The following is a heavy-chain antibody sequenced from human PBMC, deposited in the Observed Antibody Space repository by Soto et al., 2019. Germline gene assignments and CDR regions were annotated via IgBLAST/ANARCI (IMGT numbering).Heavy chain of an antibody. CDR2: INAGNGNT. CDR1: GYTFTSYA. J-gene: IGHJ1*01. V-gene: IGHV1-3*01. D-gene: IGHD1-26*01. CDR3: ARALGVGASYYFQH. Sequence: GASVKVSCKASGYTFTSYAMHWVRQAPGQRLEWMGWINAGNGNTKYSQKFQGRVTITRDTSASTAYMELSSLRSEDTAVYYCARALGVGASYYFQHWGQGNLVTVSS.